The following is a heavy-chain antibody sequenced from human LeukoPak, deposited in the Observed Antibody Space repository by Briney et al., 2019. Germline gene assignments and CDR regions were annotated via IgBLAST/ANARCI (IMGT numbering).Heavy chain of an antibody. CDR1: GVTLSSYA. CDR2: ISGSDGST. V-gene: IGHV3-23*01. CDR3: AKGSGFSYYFDY. Sequence: GGSLRLSCAAPGVTLSSYAMSWGRQAPGEGLGWVSAISGSDGSTYYADSVKGRFTISRDNSKSTLYLQMNSLRAEDTAVYYCAKGSGFSYYFDYWGQGTLVTVSS. J-gene: IGHJ4*02. D-gene: IGHD3-3*01.